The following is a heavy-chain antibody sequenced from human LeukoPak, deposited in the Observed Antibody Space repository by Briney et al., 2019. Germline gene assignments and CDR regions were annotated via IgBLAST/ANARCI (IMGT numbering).Heavy chain of an antibody. CDR1: GYSFTSYW. CDR2: IYPGDSDT. V-gene: IGHV5-51*01. CDR3: ARHPIAAAGLGWAFDI. J-gene: IGHJ3*02. Sequence: PGESLKISCKGSGYSFTSYWIGWVRQMPGKGLEWMGIIYPGDSDTRYSPSFQGQVTISADKSISTAYLQWSSLKASDTAMYYCARHPIAAAGLGWAFDIWGQGTMVTVSS. D-gene: IGHD6-13*01.